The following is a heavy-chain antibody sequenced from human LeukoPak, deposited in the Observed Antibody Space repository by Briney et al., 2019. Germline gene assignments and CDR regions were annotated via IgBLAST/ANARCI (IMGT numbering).Heavy chain of an antibody. CDR1: GFTFSNYW. J-gene: IGHJ6*02. CDR3: ATPRGDYYYGMDV. CDR2: VNSDGSNT. V-gene: IGHV3-74*01. D-gene: IGHD3-10*01. Sequence: GSLRLSCAASGFTFSNYWMHWVRQAPGKGLVWVSRVNSDGSNTYYADSVKGRFTISRDNAKNTLYLQMNSLRAEDTAVYYCATPRGDYYYGMDVWGLGTTVTVSS.